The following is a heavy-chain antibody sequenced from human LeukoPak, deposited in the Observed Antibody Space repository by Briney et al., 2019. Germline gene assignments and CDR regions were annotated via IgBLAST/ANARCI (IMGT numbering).Heavy chain of an antibody. Sequence: GGSLRLSCAASGFTFDDYGMSWVRQAPGKGLEWVSGINWNGGSTGYADSVKGRFTISRDNAKDSLYLQMNSLRAEDTALYYCARDFGGYYSDYWGQGTLVTVSS. CDR3: ARDFGGYYSDY. CDR1: GFTFDDYG. D-gene: IGHD3-22*01. CDR2: INWNGGST. J-gene: IGHJ4*02. V-gene: IGHV3-20*04.